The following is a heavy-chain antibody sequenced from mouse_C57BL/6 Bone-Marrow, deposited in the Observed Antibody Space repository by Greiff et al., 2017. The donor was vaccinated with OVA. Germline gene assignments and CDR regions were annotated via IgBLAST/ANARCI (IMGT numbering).Heavy chain of an antibody. V-gene: IGHV1-5*01. CDR2: IYPGNSDT. Sequence: VQLKESGAELVRPGASVKLSCTASGFNIKDDYMHWVKQRPEQGLEWIGAIYPGNSDTSYNQKFKGKAKLTAVTSASTAYMDLSSLTNEDSAVYYCTREYQAWFAYWGQGTLVTVSA. D-gene: IGHD5-1*01. J-gene: IGHJ3*01. CDR1: GFNIKDDY. CDR3: TREYQAWFAY.